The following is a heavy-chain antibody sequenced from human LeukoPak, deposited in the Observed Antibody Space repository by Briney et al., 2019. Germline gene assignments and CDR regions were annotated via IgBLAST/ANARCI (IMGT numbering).Heavy chain of an antibody. CDR2: IYYGGST. CDR1: GGSISGGDYY. J-gene: IGHJ4*02. Sequence: SQTLSLTCTVSGGSISGGDYYWSWIRQPPGKGLEWIGYIYYGGSTYYNPSLKSRVTISVDTSKNQFSLKLSSVSAADTAVYYCARGIYNSGWFFDYWGQGTLVTVSS. V-gene: IGHV4-30-4*01. D-gene: IGHD6-19*01. CDR3: ARGIYNSGWFFDY.